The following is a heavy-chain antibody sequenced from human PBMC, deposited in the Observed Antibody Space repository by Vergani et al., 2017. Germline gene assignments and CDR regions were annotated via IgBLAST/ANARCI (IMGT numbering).Heavy chain of an antibody. CDR3: ARDRRYYDYVWGSYRPYFDY. V-gene: IGHV1-18*04. Sequence: QVQLVQSGAEVKKPGASVKVSCKASGYTFTSYGISWVRKAPGQGLEWMGWISAYNGNTNYAQKLQGRVTMTTDTSTSTAYMERRSLRSDDTAVYYCARDRRYYDYVWGSYRPYFDYWGQGTLVTVSS. D-gene: IGHD3-16*02. J-gene: IGHJ4*02. CDR1: GYTFTSYG. CDR2: ISAYNGNT.